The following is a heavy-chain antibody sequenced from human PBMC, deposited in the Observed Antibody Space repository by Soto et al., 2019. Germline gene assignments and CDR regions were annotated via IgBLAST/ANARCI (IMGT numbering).Heavy chain of an antibody. D-gene: IGHD5-12*01. Sequence: SETLSLTCTVSGGSINSGDYYWTWVRQPPGKGLEWIGYIYYDGNSQHNPSLKSRVTMSIDTSKNQFSLNLSSVTAADTAVYYCARDRRWLPRGPKNWLDLWGQGTQVTVSS. J-gene: IGHJ5*02. V-gene: IGHV4-30-4*01. CDR2: IYYDGNS. CDR1: GGSINSGDYY. CDR3: ARDRRWLPRGPKNWLDL.